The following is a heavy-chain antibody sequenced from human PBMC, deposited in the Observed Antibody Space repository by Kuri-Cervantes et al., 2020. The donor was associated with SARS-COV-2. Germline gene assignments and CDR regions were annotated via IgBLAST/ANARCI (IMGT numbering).Heavy chain of an antibody. CDR3: ARDPHGMDV. V-gene: IGHV3-30*03. Sequence: LSLTCAASGFTFSSYSMHWVRQAPGKGLEWVTVISNDGRTEHYADSVKGRFTISRDKAKNTLYLQMNSLRPEDTAVYYCARDPHGMDVWGQGTMVTVSS. CDR1: GFTFSSYS. CDR2: ISNDGRTE. J-gene: IGHJ6*02.